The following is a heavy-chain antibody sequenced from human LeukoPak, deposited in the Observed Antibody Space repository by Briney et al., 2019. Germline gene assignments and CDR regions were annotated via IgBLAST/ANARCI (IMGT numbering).Heavy chain of an antibody. CDR1: GCSISSGGYS. J-gene: IGHJ2*01. CDR3: AREMATVVTPAYFDL. Sequence: SETLCLTCAASGCSISSGGYSWSWLRQPPGKGLEWIGYIYHSGSTYYNPSLKSRVTISVDRSKNQYSLKLSSVTAADTAVYYCAREMATVVTPAYFDLWGRGTLVTVSS. CDR2: IYHSGST. V-gene: IGHV4-30-2*01. D-gene: IGHD4-23*01.